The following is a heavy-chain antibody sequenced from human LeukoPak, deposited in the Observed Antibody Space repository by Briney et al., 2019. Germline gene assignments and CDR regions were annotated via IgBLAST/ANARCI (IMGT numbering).Heavy chain of an antibody. V-gene: IGHV4-59*01. CDR2: IYYSGST. D-gene: IGHD3-3*01. CDR1: GGSISSYY. J-gene: IGHJ6*02. Sequence: PSETLSLTCTASGGSISSYYWSWIRQPPVKGLEWIGYIYYSGSTNYNPSLKSRVTISVDTSKNQFSLKLSSVTAADTAVYYCAWSGYSHYGMDVWGQGTTVTVSS. CDR3: AWSGYSHYGMDV.